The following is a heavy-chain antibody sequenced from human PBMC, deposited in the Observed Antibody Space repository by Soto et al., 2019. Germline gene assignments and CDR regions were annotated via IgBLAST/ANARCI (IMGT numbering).Heavy chain of an antibody. V-gene: IGHV1-69*13. Sequence: SVKVSCKASGGTFSSYAISWVRQAPGQGLEWMGGIIPIFGTANYAQKFQGRVTITADESTSTAYMELSSLRSEDTAVYYCARSDDSSGYYSYPSSGFDYWGQGTLVTVSS. CDR3: ARSDDSSGYYSYPSSGFDY. CDR1: GGTFSSYA. D-gene: IGHD3-22*01. J-gene: IGHJ4*02. CDR2: IIPIFGTA.